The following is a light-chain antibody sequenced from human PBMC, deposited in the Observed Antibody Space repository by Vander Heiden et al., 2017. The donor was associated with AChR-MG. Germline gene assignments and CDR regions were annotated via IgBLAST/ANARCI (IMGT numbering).Light chain of an antibody. CDR2: SSD. CDR1: SSNIGTNS. V-gene: IGLV1-44*01. CDR3: AAWDVSLNGWV. J-gene: IGLJ3*02. Sequence: QSVLTQPHSVSGAPGQRVTISCSGSSSNIGTNSVNWYQQFPGKAPKVLISSSDQRPSGVRDRFSSSTSGTSAYLALSGLQSEDEADYYCAAWDVSLNGWVFGGGTKLTVL.